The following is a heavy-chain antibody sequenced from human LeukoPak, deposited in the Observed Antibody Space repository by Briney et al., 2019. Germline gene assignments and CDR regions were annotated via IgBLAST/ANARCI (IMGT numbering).Heavy chain of an antibody. CDR2: IKQDGSEK. D-gene: IGHD1-1*01. V-gene: IGHV3-7*01. CDR1: GFTFSSYW. J-gene: IGHJ4*02. Sequence: PGGSLRLSCAASGFTFSSYWMSWVRQAPGKGLEWVANIKQDGSEKYYVDSVKGRFAISRDNAKNSLYLQMNSLRAEDTAVYYCARDTNQGNSDYWGQGTLVTVSS. CDR3: ARDTNQGNSDY.